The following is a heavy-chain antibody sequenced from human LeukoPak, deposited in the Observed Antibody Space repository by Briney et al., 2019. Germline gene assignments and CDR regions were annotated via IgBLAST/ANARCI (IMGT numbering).Heavy chain of an antibody. Sequence: GGSLRLSCAGSGFTFSGYAMSWVRQAPGKGLEWVSAISGSGGSTYYADSVKGRFTISRDNSKNTLYLQMNSLRADDTAVYYCAKDASLTGYSSGWYSALDYWGQGTLVTVSS. CDR2: ISGSGGST. J-gene: IGHJ4*02. CDR1: GFTFSGYA. V-gene: IGHV3-23*01. D-gene: IGHD6-19*01. CDR3: AKDASLTGYSSGWYSALDY.